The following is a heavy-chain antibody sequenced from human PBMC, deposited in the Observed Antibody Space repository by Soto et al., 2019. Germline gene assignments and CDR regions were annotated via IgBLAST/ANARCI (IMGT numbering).Heavy chain of an antibody. Sequence: PSETLSLTCAVSGGSISSSNWWSWVRQPPGKGLEWIGEIYHSGSTNYNPSLKSRVTISVDKSKNQFSLKLSSVTAADTAVYYCARVRYFDWFLYGHYITYGMDVWGQGTTVT. D-gene: IGHD3-9*01. CDR2: IYHSGST. CDR1: GGSISSSNW. CDR3: ARVRYFDWFLYGHYITYGMDV. V-gene: IGHV4-4*02. J-gene: IGHJ6*02.